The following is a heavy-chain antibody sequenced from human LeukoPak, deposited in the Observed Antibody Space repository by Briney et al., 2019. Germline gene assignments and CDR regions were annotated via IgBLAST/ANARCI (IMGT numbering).Heavy chain of an antibody. Sequence: ASVKVSCKASGYTFTGYYVHWVRQAPGQGLEWMGWINPYSGDTNYAQKFQGRVTMNRDTSINTANMELSRLRSDDTAFYYCARSMIFGVGLTGIDYWGQGTLVTVSS. CDR3: ARSMIFGVGLTGIDY. J-gene: IGHJ4*02. D-gene: IGHD3/OR15-3a*01. V-gene: IGHV1-2*02. CDR1: GYTFTGYY. CDR2: INPYSGDT.